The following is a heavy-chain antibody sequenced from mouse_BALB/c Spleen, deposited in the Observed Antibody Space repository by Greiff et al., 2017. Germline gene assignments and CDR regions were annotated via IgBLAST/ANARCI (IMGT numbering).Heavy chain of an antibody. CDR1: GYTFTSYY. V-gene: IGHV1S81*02. Sequence: VKLQESGAELVKPGASVKLSCKASGYTFTSYYMYWVKQRPGQGLEWIGEINPSNGGTNFNEKFKSKATLTVDKSSSTAYMQLSSLTSEDSAVYYCTRGGDYFDYWGQGTTLTVSS. J-gene: IGHJ2*01. CDR2: INPSNGGT. CDR3: TRGGDYFDY.